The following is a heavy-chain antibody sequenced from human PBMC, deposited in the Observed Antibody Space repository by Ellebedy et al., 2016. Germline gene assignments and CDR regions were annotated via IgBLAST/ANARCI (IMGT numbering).Heavy chain of an antibody. CDR3: TTRIVEGDTFDY. J-gene: IGHJ4*02. CDR2: IKSKTDGGTT. D-gene: IGHD3-22*01. CDR1: GFTFSNAW. V-gene: IGHV3-15*01. Sequence: GGSLRLSCAASGFTFSNAWMTWVRQAPGKGLEWVGRIKSKTDGGTTDDSAPVKGRFTISRDDSENTLYLQMNSLKIEDTAVYYCTTRIVEGDTFDYWGQGTLVTVSS.